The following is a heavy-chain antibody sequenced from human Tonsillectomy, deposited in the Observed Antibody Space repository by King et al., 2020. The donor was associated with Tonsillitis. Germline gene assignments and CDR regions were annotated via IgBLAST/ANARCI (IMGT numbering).Heavy chain of an antibody. D-gene: IGHD6-13*01. J-gene: IGHJ4*02. CDR2: IYDSGST. CDR3: ARGSNIAAAGTGYYFDY. CDR1: GGSISSYY. Sequence: VQLQESGPGLVKPSETLSLTCTVSGGSISSYYWSWIRQPPGKGLERIGYIYDSGSTNYNPSLKSRGTISVDTSKNQLSLKLSSVTAADTAVYYCARGSNIAAAGTGYYFDYWGQGTLVTVSS. V-gene: IGHV4-59*01.